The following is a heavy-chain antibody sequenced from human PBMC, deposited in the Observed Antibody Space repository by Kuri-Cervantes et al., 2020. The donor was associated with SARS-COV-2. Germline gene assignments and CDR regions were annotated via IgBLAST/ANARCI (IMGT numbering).Heavy chain of an antibody. CDR3: ARKVEVGASRFDP. D-gene: IGHD1-26*01. J-gene: IGHJ5*02. V-gene: IGHV1-18*01. Sequence: ASVKVSCKASGYTFTSYGISWVRQAPGQGPEWMGWISAYNGNTNYAQKLQGRVTMTTDTSTSTAYMELSRLRSDDTAVYYCARKVEVGASRFDPWGQGTLVTVSS. CDR2: ISAYNGNT. CDR1: GYTFTSYG.